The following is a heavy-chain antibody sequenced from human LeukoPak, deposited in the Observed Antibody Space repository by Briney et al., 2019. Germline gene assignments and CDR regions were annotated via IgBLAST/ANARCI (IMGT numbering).Heavy chain of an antibody. CDR3: AKGRTPDY. V-gene: IGHV3-23*01. J-gene: IGHJ4*02. CDR1: GFTFSTYV. Sequence: RSGGSLRLSCAASGFTFSTYVMTWVRQAPGKGLEWVSALSGSGGSTFYADSVKGRFTISRDNSNNTLYLQMNSLRAEDTAVYYCAKGRTPDYWGQGTLVTVSS. CDR2: LSGSGGST. D-gene: IGHD2-15*01.